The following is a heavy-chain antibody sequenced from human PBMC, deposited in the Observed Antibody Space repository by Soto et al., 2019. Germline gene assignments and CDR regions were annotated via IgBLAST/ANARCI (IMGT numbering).Heavy chain of an antibody. CDR3: AKGDRNGNFDY. CDR1: GFTFSSYA. CDR2: ISGSGGST. Sequence: EVQLLESGGGLVQPGGSLRLSCAASGFTFSSYAMSWVRQAPGKGLEWVSAISGSGGSTYYADSVTGRFTISRDNSKNTLYLQMNSLRAEDTAVDYSAKGDRNGNFDYWGQGTLVTVSS. D-gene: IGHD2-21*02. J-gene: IGHJ4*02. V-gene: IGHV3-23*01.